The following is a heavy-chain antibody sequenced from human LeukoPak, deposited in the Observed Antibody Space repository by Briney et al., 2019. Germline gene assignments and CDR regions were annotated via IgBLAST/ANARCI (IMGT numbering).Heavy chain of an antibody. Sequence: QAGGSLRLSCAASGFIFTNYFMSWVRQAPGKGLEWVASIKHDGSEKYYVDSVRGRFTISRDNTMNSLYLQMNSLRAEDTAVYYCAKDSGITIFGVVIPHGTPIDYWGQGTLVTVSS. CDR1: GFIFTNYF. CDR2: IKHDGSEK. J-gene: IGHJ4*02. CDR3: AKDSGITIFGVVIPHGTPIDY. V-gene: IGHV3-7*01. D-gene: IGHD3-3*01.